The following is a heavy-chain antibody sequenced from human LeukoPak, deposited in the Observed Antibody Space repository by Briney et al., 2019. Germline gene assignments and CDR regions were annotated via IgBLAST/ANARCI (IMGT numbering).Heavy chain of an antibody. V-gene: IGHV3-48*04. J-gene: IGHJ6*02. CDR3: AKVRGSYRYYYGMDV. Sequence: GGSLRLSCAASGFTFSDYSMNWVRQAPGKGLEWISYIGIDSGNTNYADSVKGRFTISRDNAKNSLYLQMNSLRAEDTALYYCAKVRGSYRYYYGMDVWGQGTTVTVSS. CDR2: IGIDSGNT. D-gene: IGHD1-26*01. CDR1: GFTFSDYS.